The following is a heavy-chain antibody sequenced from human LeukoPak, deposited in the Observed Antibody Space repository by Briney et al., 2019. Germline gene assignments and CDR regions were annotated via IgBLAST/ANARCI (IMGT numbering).Heavy chain of an antibody. CDR2: INPNSGGT. J-gene: IGHJ4*02. CDR3: ARGYCTNGVCPFGY. CDR1: GYTFTGYY. D-gene: IGHD2-8*01. V-gene: IGHV1-2*02. Sequence: ASVKVSCKASGYTFTGYYMHWVRQAPGQGLEWMGWINPNSGGTNYAQRFQGRVTMTRDTSISTAYMELSRLRSDDTAVYYCARGYCTNGVCPFGYWGQGTLVTVSS.